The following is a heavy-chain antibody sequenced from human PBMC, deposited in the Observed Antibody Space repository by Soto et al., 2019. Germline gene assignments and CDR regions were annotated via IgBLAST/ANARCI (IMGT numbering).Heavy chain of an antibody. CDR1: GFTFSSYA. CDR3: AKVGVVAVADFDY. D-gene: IGHD6-19*01. Sequence: GWSLRLSCAASGFTFSSYAMSWVRQAPGKGLGWVSAISGSGGSTYYADSVKGRFTISRDNSKNTLYLQMDSLRAEDTAVYYCAKVGVVAVADFDYWGQGTLVTVSS. J-gene: IGHJ4*02. CDR2: ISGSGGST. V-gene: IGHV3-23*01.